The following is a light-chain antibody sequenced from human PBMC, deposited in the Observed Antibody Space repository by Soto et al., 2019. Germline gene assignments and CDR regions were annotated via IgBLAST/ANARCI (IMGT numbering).Light chain of an antibody. Sequence: ESVLTQAQGTLSLSPGERVTLSCRASQTFGRTYLAWYQQKHGQSPRLLIYDASSRATGIPDRFSGSGSGTDFTLTISRLEPEAFAVYYCQQFGTSPLYTFGQGTKLEIK. CDR3: QQFGTSPLYT. J-gene: IGKJ2*01. CDR2: DAS. CDR1: QTFGRTY. V-gene: IGKV3-20*01.